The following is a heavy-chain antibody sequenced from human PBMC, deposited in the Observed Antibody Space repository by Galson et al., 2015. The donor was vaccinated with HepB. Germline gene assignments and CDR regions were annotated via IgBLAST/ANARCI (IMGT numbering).Heavy chain of an antibody. CDR2: IWYDGSNK. D-gene: IGHD5-18*01. V-gene: IGHV3-33*08. CDR1: GFTFSSYG. CDR3: ARDGMVDQLWVPGADAFDI. Sequence: SLRLSCAASGFTFSSYGMHWVRQAPGKGLEWVAVIWYDGSNKYYADSVKGRFTISRDNSKNTLYLQMNSLRAEDTAVYYCARDGMVDQLWVPGADAFDIWGQGTMVTVSS. J-gene: IGHJ3*02.